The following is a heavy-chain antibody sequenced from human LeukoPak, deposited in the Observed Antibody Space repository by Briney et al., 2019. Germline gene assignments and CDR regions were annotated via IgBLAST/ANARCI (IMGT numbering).Heavy chain of an antibody. V-gene: IGHV3-11*04. CDR2: ISSTITTT. CDR1: GFRFSGHY. J-gene: IGHJ4*02. Sequence: GGSLRLSCAASGFRFSGHYMSWIRQAPGKGLEWISSISSTITTTYYADSVKGRFTISRDNAKNSLHLQMSNLRAEDTAVYYCARGDCGATNCYYFDYWGQGTLVTVFS. CDR3: ARGDCGATNCYYFDY. D-gene: IGHD2-2*01.